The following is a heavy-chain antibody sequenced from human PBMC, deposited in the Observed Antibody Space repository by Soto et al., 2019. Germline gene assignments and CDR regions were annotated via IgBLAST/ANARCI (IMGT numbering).Heavy chain of an antibody. D-gene: IGHD3-9*01. V-gene: IGHV4-59*08. CDR2: VHYSGST. J-gene: IGHJ4*02. Sequence: PSETLSLTCTVSGDSVSSYYWSWIRQPPGKGLEWIGYVHYSGSTNYNPSPKSRVTISLDTPKNQFSLKLSSVAAADTAVYYCARHPGYYDILTGYTTYYFDYWGQGILVTVSS. CDR3: ARHPGYYDILTGYTTYYFDY. CDR1: GDSVSSYY.